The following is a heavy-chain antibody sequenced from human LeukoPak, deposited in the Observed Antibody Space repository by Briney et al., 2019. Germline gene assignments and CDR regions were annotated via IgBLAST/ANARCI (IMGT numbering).Heavy chain of an antibody. Sequence: GGSLRLSCAASRFTFSNYAMHWVRQAPGKGLEWVAVISYDGSNKYYADSVKGRFTISRDNSKNTLYLQMYSLRAEDTAVYYCASILKAAAGTLYFDYWGQGTLVTVSS. CDR1: RFTFSNYA. V-gene: IGHV3-30-3*01. J-gene: IGHJ4*02. CDR2: ISYDGSNK. D-gene: IGHD6-13*01. CDR3: ASILKAAAGTLYFDY.